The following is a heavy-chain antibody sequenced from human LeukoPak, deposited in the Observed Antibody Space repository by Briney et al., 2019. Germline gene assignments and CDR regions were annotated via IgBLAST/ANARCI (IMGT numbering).Heavy chain of an antibody. D-gene: IGHD3-22*01. Sequence: GGSLRLSCAASGFTFDDYAMHWVRHAPGKGLEWVSLISWDGGSTYYADSVKGRFTISGDNSKNSLYLQMNSLRAEDTALYYCAKDAYCHDSSGYYDYWGQGTLVTVSS. CDR2: ISWDGGST. CDR1: GFTFDDYA. J-gene: IGHJ4*02. V-gene: IGHV3-43D*04. CDR3: AKDAYCHDSSGYYDY.